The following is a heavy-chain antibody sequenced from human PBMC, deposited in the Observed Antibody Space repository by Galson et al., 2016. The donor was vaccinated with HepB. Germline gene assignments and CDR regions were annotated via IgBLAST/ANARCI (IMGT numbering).Heavy chain of an antibody. CDR1: GYTLNNYA. V-gene: IGHV1-18*01. D-gene: IGHD5-24*01. Sequence: SVKVSCKASGYTLNNYAINWVRQAPGQGLEWMGWVSAYIGNTNYAQNLQNRVTMTTDTSTNTAYMELRSLRSDDTAVYYCARDRGKVEMALIPWFDPWGQGTLVTVSS. CDR2: VSAYIGNT. J-gene: IGHJ5*02. CDR3: ARDRGKVEMALIPWFDP.